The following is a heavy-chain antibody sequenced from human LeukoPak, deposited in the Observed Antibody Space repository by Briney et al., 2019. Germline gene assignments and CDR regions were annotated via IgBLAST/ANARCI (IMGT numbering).Heavy chain of an antibody. CDR3: VKDGDYDFWSGSRDFDY. Sequence: GGSLRLSCAASGFTFSSYAMSWVRQAPGKGLEWVSAISGSGGSTYYADSVKGRFTISRDNSKNTLYLQMNSLRAEDTAVYYCVKDGDYDFWSGSRDFDYWGQGTLVTVSS. J-gene: IGHJ4*02. V-gene: IGHV3-23*01. CDR2: ISGSGGST. CDR1: GFTFSSYA. D-gene: IGHD3-3*01.